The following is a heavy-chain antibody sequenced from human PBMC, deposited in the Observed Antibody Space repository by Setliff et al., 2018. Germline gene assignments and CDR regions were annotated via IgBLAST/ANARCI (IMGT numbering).Heavy chain of an antibody. V-gene: IGHV4-61*09. D-gene: IGHD6-13*01. CDR3: ARRGRGSSWFDTLFDY. CDR2: FHTGGST. CDR1: GDSISSGSYY. Sequence: SETLSLTCTVSGDSISSGSYYWTWIRQPAGKGLEWIGHFHTGGSTNYNRSLRSRVSISVDTSKNQFSLKLSSVTAADTAVYYCARRGRGSSWFDTLFDYWGQGTLVTVSS. J-gene: IGHJ4*02.